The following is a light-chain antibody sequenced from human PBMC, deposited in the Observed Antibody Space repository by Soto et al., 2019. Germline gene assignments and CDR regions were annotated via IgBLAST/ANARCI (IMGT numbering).Light chain of an antibody. J-gene: IGKJ1*01. CDR1: QSVSFSY. CDR3: QQYGSSPPWT. CDR2: GAS. V-gene: IGKV3-20*01. Sequence: EIVLTQSPGTLSLSPGERATLSCRASQSVSFSYLAWYQQKPGQAPRLLIYGASSRATGSPDKFSGSGSGKDFTITISRLEPEDFAVYYCQQYGSSPPWTFGQGTKVEIK.